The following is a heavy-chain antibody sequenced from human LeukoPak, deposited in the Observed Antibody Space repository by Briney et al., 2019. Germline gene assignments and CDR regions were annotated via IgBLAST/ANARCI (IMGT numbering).Heavy chain of an antibody. Sequence: GGSLRLSCAASGFTVSGNYMSWVRQAPGKGLEWVSIIYSGDSTYYADSVKGRFTISRDNSKNTLYLQMNSLRAEDTAVYYCARVFWEKDGFIGAFDIWGQGTMVTVSS. CDR2: IYSGDST. D-gene: IGHD3-3*01. CDR3: ARVFWEKDGFIGAFDI. J-gene: IGHJ3*02. CDR1: GFTVSGNY. V-gene: IGHV3-66*01.